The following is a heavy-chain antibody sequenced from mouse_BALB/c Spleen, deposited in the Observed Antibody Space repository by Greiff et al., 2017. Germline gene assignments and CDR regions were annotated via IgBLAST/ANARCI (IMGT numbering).Heavy chain of an antibody. CDR2: IYWDDDK. CDR3: ARCSSYDYYAMDY. V-gene: IGHV8-12*01. Sequence: QVTLKVCGPGILQPSQTLSLTCSFSGFSLSTSGMGVSWIRQPSGKGLEWLAHIYWDDDKRYNPSLKSRLTISKDTSSNQVFLKITSVDTADTATYYCARCSSYDYYAMDYWGQGTSVTVSS. J-gene: IGHJ4*01. CDR1: GFSLSTSGMG. D-gene: IGHD1-1*01.